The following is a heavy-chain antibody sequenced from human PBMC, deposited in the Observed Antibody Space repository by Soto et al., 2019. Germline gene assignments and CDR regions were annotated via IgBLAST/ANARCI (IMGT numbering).Heavy chain of an antibody. J-gene: IGHJ6*02. CDR1: GGSISSCTYY. D-gene: IGHD2-8*02. CDR2: IYYSGST. Sequence: PSETLSLTCTVSGGSISSCTYYWGWIRQPPGKGLEWIGYIYYSGSTYYNPSLKSRVTISVDTSKNQFSLKLSSVTAADTAVYYCARVLLLDYYGMEVWGQGTTVTVSS. CDR3: ARVLLLDYYGMEV. V-gene: IGHV4-30-4*08.